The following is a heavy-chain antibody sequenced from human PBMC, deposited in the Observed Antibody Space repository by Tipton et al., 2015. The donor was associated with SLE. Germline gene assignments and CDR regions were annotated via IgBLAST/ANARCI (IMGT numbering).Heavy chain of an antibody. Sequence: AGLVKPSETLSLTCAVYGGSFSGYYWSWIRQPPGKGLEWIGRIYSTGSTNYNPSLKSRVTISVDTSKNQFSLKLTSVTAADTAVYYCARDLLDAFDIWGQGTMVTVSS. J-gene: IGHJ3*02. CDR2: IYSTGST. CDR3: ARDLLDAFDI. V-gene: IGHV4-34*01. CDR1: GGSFSGYY.